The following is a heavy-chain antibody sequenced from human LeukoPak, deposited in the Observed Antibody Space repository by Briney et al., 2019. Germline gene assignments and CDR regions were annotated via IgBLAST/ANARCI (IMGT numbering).Heavy chain of an antibody. Sequence: SETLSLNCAVAGYSISSGYYWGWIRQPPGKGLEWIASIYHSGSTYYNPSLKSRVTISVDTSKNQFSLKLSSVTAADTAVYYCARGSSWIQLSDANWFDPWGQGTLVTVSS. V-gene: IGHV4-38-2*01. J-gene: IGHJ5*02. D-gene: IGHD5-18*01. CDR2: IYHSGST. CDR3: ARGSSWIQLSDANWFDP. CDR1: GYSISSGYY.